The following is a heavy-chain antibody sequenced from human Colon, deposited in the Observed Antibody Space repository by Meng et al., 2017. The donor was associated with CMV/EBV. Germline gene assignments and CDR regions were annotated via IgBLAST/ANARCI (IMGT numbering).Heavy chain of an antibody. Sequence: KPSETLSLTCAVSGGSMSGFYWTWVRQPPGKGLEWIGNIYNSGIANYNPSLKSRVTISIDTSKNQFSLKLSFVTAADTAVYYCVRSHGGYWGQGTLVTVS. CDR3: VRSHGGY. J-gene: IGHJ4*02. CDR2: IYNSGIA. CDR1: GGSMSGFY. V-gene: IGHV4-59*08.